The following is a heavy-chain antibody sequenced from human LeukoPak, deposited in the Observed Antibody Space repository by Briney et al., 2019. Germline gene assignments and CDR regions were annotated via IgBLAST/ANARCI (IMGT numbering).Heavy chain of an antibody. CDR1: GFTFSSYS. V-gene: IGHV3-30*03. CDR2: ISYDGSNK. J-gene: IGHJ4*02. Sequence: YPGGSLRLSCAASGFTFSSYSMNWVRQAPGKGLEWVAVISYDGSNKYYADSVKGRFTISRDNSKNTLYLQMNSLRAEDTAVYYCARVVPAVAGEFDYWGQGTLVTVSS. CDR3: ARVVPAVAGEFDY. D-gene: IGHD6-19*01.